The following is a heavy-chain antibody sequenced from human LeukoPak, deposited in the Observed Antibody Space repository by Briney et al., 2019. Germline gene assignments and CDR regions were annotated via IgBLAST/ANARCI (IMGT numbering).Heavy chain of an antibody. J-gene: IGHJ5*02. Sequence: GRSLRLSCAGNGFTFSNYAMHWVRQAPGKGLECVAVISYDGSNKYYGDSVKGRFTISRDNSKSTLYLQMNSLRIEDTAVYYCARHSPWLVPGHPWGQGTLVTVSS. V-gene: IGHV3-30*03. CDR3: ARHSPWLVPGHP. D-gene: IGHD6-19*01. CDR2: ISYDGSNK. CDR1: GFTFSNYA.